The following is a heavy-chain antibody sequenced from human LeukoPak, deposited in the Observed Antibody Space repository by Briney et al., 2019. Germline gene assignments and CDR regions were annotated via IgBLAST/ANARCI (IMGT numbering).Heavy chain of an antibody. CDR3: AATDIAAAGTWLDP. CDR2: IYYSGST. J-gene: IGHJ5*02. CDR1: GGSISRYY. D-gene: IGHD6-13*01. Sequence: SETLSLTCTVSGGSISRYYWSWIRQPPGKGLEWIGYIYYSGSTNYNPALKSRVTISVDTSKNQFSLKLSSVTAADTAVYYCAATDIAAAGTWLDPWGQGTLVTVSS. V-gene: IGHV4-59*01.